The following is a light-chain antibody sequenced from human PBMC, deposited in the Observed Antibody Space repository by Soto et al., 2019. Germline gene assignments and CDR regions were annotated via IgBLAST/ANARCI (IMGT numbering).Light chain of an antibody. CDR1: QSVSSN. Sequence: EIVMTQSPATLSVSPGDTATLSCRASQSVSSNLAWYQQKPGQAPRLLIYGASTRATGIPARFSGSGSGTDFTLTISRLEPEDVAVYYCQKYNNWPPITFGQGTRLE. CDR2: GAS. V-gene: IGKV3-15*01. CDR3: QKYNNWPPIT. J-gene: IGKJ5*01.